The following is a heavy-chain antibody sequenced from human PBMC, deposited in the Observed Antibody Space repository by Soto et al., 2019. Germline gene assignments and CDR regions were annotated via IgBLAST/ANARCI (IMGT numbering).Heavy chain of an antibody. J-gene: IGHJ1*01. CDR1: GFTFSNYA. Sequence: PGESLKISCAASGFTFSNYAMHWVRQAPGKGLEWVAVISYDGSNKYYADSVKGRITISRDNSKNTLYLQMNSLRAEDMAVYYCARDRVESGYPEYFQHWGQGTLVTVSS. CDR2: ISYDGSNK. D-gene: IGHD3-22*01. CDR3: ARDRVESGYPEYFQH. V-gene: IGHV3-30-3*01.